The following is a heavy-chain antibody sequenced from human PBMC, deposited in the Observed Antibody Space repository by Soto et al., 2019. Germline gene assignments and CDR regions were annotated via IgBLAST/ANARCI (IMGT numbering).Heavy chain of an antibody. CDR2: ISYRGSA. CDR3: ASSGIVGREVNTWFDP. CDR1: AGSITTSY. D-gene: IGHD3-22*01. Sequence: SETLSLTCTVSAGSITTSYWSWIRQPLGKALEWIGYISYRGSANYNPSLKSRLTISIDTSKSQISLKLTSMTTADTAVYYCASSGIVGREVNTWFDPWGQGTLVTVSS. V-gene: IGHV4-59*01. J-gene: IGHJ5*02.